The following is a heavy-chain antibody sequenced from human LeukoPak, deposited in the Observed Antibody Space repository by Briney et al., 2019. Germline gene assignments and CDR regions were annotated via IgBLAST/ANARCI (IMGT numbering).Heavy chain of an antibody. V-gene: IGHV6-1*01. J-gene: IGHJ5*02. D-gene: IGHD3-10*01. Sequence: SQTLSLTCAISGDSVSSNSAAWNWIRQSPSRGLEWLGRTYYRSKWYNDYAVSVKSRITINPDTSKNQFSLQLNSVTPEDTAVYYCARGVWFWELFQPPDWFDPWGQGTLVTVSS. CDR1: GDSVSSNSAA. CDR2: TYYRSKWYN. CDR3: ARGVWFWELFQPPDWFDP.